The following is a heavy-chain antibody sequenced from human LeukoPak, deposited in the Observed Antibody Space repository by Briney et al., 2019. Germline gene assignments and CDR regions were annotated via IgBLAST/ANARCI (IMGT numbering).Heavy chain of an antibody. CDR2: IIPVLGTT. CDR1: GYIFTNYG. J-gene: IGHJ6*03. V-gene: IGHV1-69*13. CDR3: ATSGGDYYYYSLDV. D-gene: IGHD3-10*01. Sequence: GASVKVSCKGSGYIFTNYGISWVRQAPGQGLEWMGGIIPVLGTTNYAQTFQNKVTITADESTSTTYMELSSLTSEDTAVYYCATSGGDYYYYSLDVWGKGTPVTISS.